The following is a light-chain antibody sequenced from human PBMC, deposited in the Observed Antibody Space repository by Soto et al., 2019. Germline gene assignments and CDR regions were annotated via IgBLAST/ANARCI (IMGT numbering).Light chain of an antibody. CDR2: DVI. CDR3: CSYAGSYTYV. Sequence: QSALTQPRSVSGSPGQSVTISCTGTNSDVGGYNYVSWYQQHPGTAPKLMIYDVIKRPSGVPDRFSGSKSGNTASLTISGLQAEDEADYFCCSYAGSYTYVFGTGTKVTV. CDR1: NSDVGGYNY. J-gene: IGLJ1*01. V-gene: IGLV2-11*01.